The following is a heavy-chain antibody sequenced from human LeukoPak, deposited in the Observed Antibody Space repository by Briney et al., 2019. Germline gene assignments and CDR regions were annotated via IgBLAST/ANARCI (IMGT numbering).Heavy chain of an antibody. CDR2: IYYSGST. J-gene: IGHJ3*02. V-gene: IGHV4-61*08. CDR3: ARVDSSAAFDI. D-gene: IGHD3-22*01. Sequence: SETLSLTCTVSGGSISSGDYYWSWIRQPPGKGLEWIGYIYYSGSTNYNPSLKSRVTISVDTSKNQFSLKLSSVTAADTAVYYCARVDSSAAFDIWGQGTMVTVSS. CDR1: GGSISSGDYY.